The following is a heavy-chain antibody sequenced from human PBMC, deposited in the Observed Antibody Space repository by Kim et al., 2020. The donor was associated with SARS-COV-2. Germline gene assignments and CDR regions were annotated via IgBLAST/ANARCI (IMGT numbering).Heavy chain of an antibody. CDR3: ARGGSGSRDY. CDR2: SP. V-gene: IGHV3-74*01. D-gene: IGHD3-16*01. Sequence: SPSYADSVKGRVTSSRDNAKNTLYLQMNSLRAEDTAVYYCARGGSGSRDYWGQGTLVTVSS. J-gene: IGHJ4*02.